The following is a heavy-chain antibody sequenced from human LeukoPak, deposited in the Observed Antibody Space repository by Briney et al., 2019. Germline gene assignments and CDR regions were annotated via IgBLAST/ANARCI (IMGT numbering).Heavy chain of an antibody. Sequence: GGSLRLSCAASGFTFSSYGMHWVRQAPVKGLEWVAVISYDGSNKYYADSVKGRFTISRDNSKNTLYLQMNSLRAEDTAVYYCAKDKIKVRSESSGGNDYWGQGTLVTVSS. CDR2: ISYDGSNK. CDR3: AKDKIKVRSESSGGNDY. V-gene: IGHV3-30*18. CDR1: GFTFSSYG. J-gene: IGHJ4*02. D-gene: IGHD6-19*01.